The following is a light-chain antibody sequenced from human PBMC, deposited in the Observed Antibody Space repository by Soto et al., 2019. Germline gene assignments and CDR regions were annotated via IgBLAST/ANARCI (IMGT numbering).Light chain of an antibody. CDR3: LQATNWPWT. J-gene: IGKJ1*01. Sequence: DTVMTQSPLSLSVPLGQSASISCRSSQSLLYSDGDTYLSWYHQGPGQSPRRLIHKVSQRDSGVPDRISGSGSGTDFTLEISRVEAEDVGVYSCLQATNWPWTFGQGTKV. CDR1: QSLLYSDGDTY. V-gene: IGKV2-30*01. CDR2: KVS.